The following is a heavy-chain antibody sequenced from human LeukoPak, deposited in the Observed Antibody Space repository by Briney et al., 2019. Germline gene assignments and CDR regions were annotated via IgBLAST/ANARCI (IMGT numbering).Heavy chain of an antibody. D-gene: IGHD3-3*02. J-gene: IGHJ6*04. CDR1: GFTIGTAW. Sequence: PGGSLRLSCVSSGFTIGTAWMSWVRQAPGKGLEWLGHFKSEGEGATTDYAAPAKGRFAISRDDSKNMIHLQMSSLKIDDTAIYYCIAHFPYFYGFDVWGKGTTVTVSS. V-gene: IGHV3-15*01. CDR3: IAHFPYFYGFDV. CDR2: FKSEGEGATT.